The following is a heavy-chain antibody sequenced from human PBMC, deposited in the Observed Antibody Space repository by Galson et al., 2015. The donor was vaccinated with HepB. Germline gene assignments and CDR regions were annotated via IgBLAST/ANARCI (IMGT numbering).Heavy chain of an antibody. CDR1: GYTFTGYG. CDR3: ARDGSMIVVVQGYYYGMDV. J-gene: IGHJ6*02. Sequence: SVKVSCKASGYTFTGYGISWVRQAPGQGLEWMGWISAYNGNTNYAQKLQGRVTMTTDTSTSTAYMELRSLRSDDTAVYYCARDGSMIVVVQGYYYGMDVWGQGTTVTVSS. D-gene: IGHD3-22*01. V-gene: IGHV1-18*01. CDR2: ISAYNGNT.